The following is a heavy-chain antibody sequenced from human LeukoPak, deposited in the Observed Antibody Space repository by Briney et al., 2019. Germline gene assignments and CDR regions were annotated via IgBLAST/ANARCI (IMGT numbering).Heavy chain of an antibody. D-gene: IGHD2-2*01. Sequence: GGSLRLSCVASGFTFGTSSMNWVRQAPGKGLEWVSSISSSSSYIYYGDSVKGRFTISRDNAKNSLYLQINSLRAEDTAVYYCARGGNLYCSATSCYDFDYWGQGTLVTVSS. V-gene: IGHV3-21*01. CDR1: GFTFGTSS. J-gene: IGHJ4*02. CDR3: ARGGNLYCSATSCYDFDY. CDR2: ISSSSSYI.